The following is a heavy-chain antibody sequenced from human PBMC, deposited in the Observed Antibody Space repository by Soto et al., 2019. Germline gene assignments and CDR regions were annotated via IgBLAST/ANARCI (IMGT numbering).Heavy chain of an antibody. Sequence: QVQLVQSGAEEKKPGASVKVSCKASGYTFTSYAMHWVRQAPGQRLEWMGWINAGNGNTKYSQKFQGRVTIIRDTSASTAYMELSSLRSEDTAVYSSARAWVVVTAPDYWGQGTLVTVSS. J-gene: IGHJ4*02. CDR3: ARAWVVVTAPDY. D-gene: IGHD2-21*02. CDR1: GYTFTSYA. CDR2: INAGNGNT. V-gene: IGHV1-3*05.